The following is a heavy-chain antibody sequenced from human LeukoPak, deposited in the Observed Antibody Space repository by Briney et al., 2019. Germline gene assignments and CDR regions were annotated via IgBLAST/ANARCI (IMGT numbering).Heavy chain of an antibody. J-gene: IGHJ6*02. CDR1: GFTFSSYG. Sequence: GGSLRLSCAASGFTFSSYGMHWVRQAPGKGLEWVAVISYDGSNKYYADSVKGRFTISRDNSKNTLYLQMNSLRAEDTAVYYCAKDLSGPYYYYYYGMDVWGQGTTVNVSS. CDR2: ISYDGSNK. CDR3: AKDLSGPYYYYYYGMDV. D-gene: IGHD6-19*01. V-gene: IGHV3-30*18.